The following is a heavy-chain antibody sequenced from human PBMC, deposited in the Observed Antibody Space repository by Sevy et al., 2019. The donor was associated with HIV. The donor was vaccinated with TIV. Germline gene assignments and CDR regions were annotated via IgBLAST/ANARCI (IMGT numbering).Heavy chain of an antibody. Sequence: GGSPRLSCAASGFTFSTHWMSWVRQAPGKGLEWVANIKEDGSEKYYVDSVKGRFTISRDNAKNSLFLQMNSLRAEDTAVYYYAKDVYWGQGTLVTVSS. J-gene: IGHJ4*02. CDR2: IKEDGSEK. V-gene: IGHV3-7*03. CDR1: GFTFSTHW. CDR3: AKDVY.